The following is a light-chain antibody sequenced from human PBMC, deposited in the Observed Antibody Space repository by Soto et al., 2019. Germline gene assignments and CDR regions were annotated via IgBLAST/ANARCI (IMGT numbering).Light chain of an antibody. CDR1: QSITSN. J-gene: IGKJ4*01. V-gene: IGKV3-15*01. CDR2: RAS. CDR3: QQYNNWPPVT. Sequence: EIVMTQSPATLSVSPGERATLSCRASQSITSNIAWYQHKHGQAPRLLIYRASTRATGVPARFSGSGSGTEFTLTISSLQSDDFAFYYCQQYNNWPPVTFGGGTKVDIK.